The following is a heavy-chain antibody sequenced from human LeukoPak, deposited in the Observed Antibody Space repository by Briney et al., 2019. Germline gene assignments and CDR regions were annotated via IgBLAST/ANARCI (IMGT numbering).Heavy chain of an antibody. CDR3: ARDDYNRL. J-gene: IGHJ4*02. D-gene: IGHD5-24*01. CDR2: VSSNVYST. Sequence: PGGSLRLSCSASGFTFSTYAMHWVRQAPGKGLEYVSSVSSNVYSTHYADSVKGRFAISRDNSKNTLYLQMSSLRTEDTAVYYCARDDYNRLWGQGTLVTVSS. V-gene: IGHV3-64D*09. CDR1: GFTFSTYA.